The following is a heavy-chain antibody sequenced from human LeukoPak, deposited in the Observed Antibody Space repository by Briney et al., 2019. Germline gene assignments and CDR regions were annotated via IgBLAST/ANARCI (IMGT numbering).Heavy chain of an antibody. Sequence: SETLSLTCTVSGDSISTSSYYWGWIRQPPGKGLEWIGGVYYSGSTYYNPSLKSRVTISVDTSRNQFSLNQSSVTAADTAVYYCARRRITMVRGAVFDLWGQGILVTVSS. J-gene: IGHJ5*02. V-gene: IGHV4-39*01. CDR2: VYYSGST. D-gene: IGHD3-10*01. CDR1: GDSISTSSYY. CDR3: ARRRITMVRGAVFDL.